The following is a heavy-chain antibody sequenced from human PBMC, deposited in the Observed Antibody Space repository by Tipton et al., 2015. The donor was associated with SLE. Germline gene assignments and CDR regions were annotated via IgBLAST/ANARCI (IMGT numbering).Heavy chain of an antibody. CDR2: IYYSGST. V-gene: IGHV4-59*01. CDR1: GGSISSYY. CDR3: ARGAVLIQDNSWFDP. J-gene: IGHJ5*02. D-gene: IGHD2-21*01. Sequence: TLSLTCTVPGGSISSYYWSWIRQPPGKRLEWIGYIYYSGSTNYNPSLKSRVTISVDTSKNQFSLKLSSVTAADTAVYYCARGAVLIQDNSWFDPWGQGTLGTDSS.